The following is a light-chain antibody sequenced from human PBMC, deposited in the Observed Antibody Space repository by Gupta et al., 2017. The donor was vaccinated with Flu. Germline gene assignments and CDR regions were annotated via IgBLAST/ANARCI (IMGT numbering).Light chain of an antibody. CDR3: QQDDSTPGS. J-gene: IGKJ2*04. CDR2: WAS. CDR1: QSVLYSSNNKNY. Sequence: DIVMTQSPASLAVSLGERATINCKSSQSVLYSSNNKNYLAWYQQKPGQPPKLLIYWASTRESGVPDRFSGSWSGTDFTLTISSLQAEDVAVYYCQQDDSTPGSFGQGTKLEIK. V-gene: IGKV4-1*01.